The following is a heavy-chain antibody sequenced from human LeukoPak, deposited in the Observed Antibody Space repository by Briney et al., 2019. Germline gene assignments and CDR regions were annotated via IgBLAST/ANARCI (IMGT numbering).Heavy chain of an antibody. CDR1: GFTFSSFA. J-gene: IGHJ3*02. CDR3: AKGAYTPLVISFDI. Sequence: GGSLRLSCAASGFTFSSFAMRWVRQAPGKGLEWVSDITGSGGSTYYADSVKGRFTISRDNYKSTLYLQMNSLRAEDTAGYYCAKGAYTPLVISFDIWGQGTMVTVSS. D-gene: IGHD3-16*01. CDR2: ITGSGGST. V-gene: IGHV3-23*01.